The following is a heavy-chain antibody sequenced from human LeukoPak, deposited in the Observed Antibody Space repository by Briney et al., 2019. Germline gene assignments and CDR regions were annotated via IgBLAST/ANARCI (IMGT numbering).Heavy chain of an antibody. D-gene: IGHD3-10*01. J-gene: IGHJ4*02. CDR2: IYNSGST. Sequence: SQTLSLTCIVSGGSISRGSYYWNWIRQPAGKGLEWMGRIYNSGSTNYNPSLKSRVTISTDMSRNQFSLNLSSVTAADTAVYYCARQTFGALYFDSWGQGTLVTVSS. V-gene: IGHV4-61*02. CDR3: ARQTFGALYFDS. CDR1: GGSISRGSYY.